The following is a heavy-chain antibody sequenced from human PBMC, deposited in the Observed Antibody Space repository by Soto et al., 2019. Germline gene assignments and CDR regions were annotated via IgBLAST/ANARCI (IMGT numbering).Heavy chain of an antibody. J-gene: IGHJ4*02. D-gene: IGHD2-15*01. CDR3: AHSGALGYCSGGSCYEDY. CDR1: GFSLSTSGVG. Sequence: QITLRESGPTLVKPTQTLTLTCTFSGFSLSTSGVGVGWIRQPPGKALEWLGIIHWDDDKRYRPSLKSRLTITKDTSTNQVVLTMTNMDPVDTATYYCAHSGALGYCSGGSCYEDYWGQGTLVTVSS. V-gene: IGHV2-5*02. CDR2: IHWDDDK.